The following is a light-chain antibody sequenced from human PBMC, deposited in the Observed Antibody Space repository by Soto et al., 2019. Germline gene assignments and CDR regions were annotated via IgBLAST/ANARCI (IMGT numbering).Light chain of an antibody. Sequence: QSALTQPASVSGSPGQSITISFTGTSSDVGGYNYVSWYQQHPGKAPQLMIYDVSSRPSGVSHRFSGSKSGTTASLTISGLQAEDEAYYFCSSYTAITTTRVFGGGTKVTVL. CDR1: SSDVGGYNY. CDR3: SSYTAITTTRV. J-gene: IGLJ2*01. V-gene: IGLV2-14*03. CDR2: DVS.